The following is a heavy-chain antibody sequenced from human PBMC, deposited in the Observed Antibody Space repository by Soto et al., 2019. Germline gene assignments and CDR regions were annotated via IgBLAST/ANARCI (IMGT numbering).Heavy chain of an antibody. CDR1: GFSLGNGRLG. CDR3: ARMEGDSNYYAMDV. V-gene: IGHV2-26*01. CDR2: FFSYAER. D-gene: IGHD2-21*02. J-gene: IGHJ6*02. Sequence: QVTLKESVPVLVKPTETLTLTCTVSGFSLGNGRLGVSWIRQPPGKPLEWRAHFFSYAERSYSASMQSRLTMSMDTTRSQVVLIMTNMAPVDTDTYDCARMEGDSNYYAMDVWDPVTTVTVSS.